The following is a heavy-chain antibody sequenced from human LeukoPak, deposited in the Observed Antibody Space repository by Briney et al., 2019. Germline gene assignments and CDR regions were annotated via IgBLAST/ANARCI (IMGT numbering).Heavy chain of an antibody. CDR1: GVSISSGGYY. CDR3: ARAGDNWFDP. J-gene: IGHJ5*02. V-gene: IGHV4-31*03. CDR2: IYYSGST. Sequence: SQTLSLTCTVSGVSISSGGYYWSWIRQHPGKGLEWIGYIYYSGSTYYNPSLKSRVTISVDTSKNQFSLKLSSVTAADTAVYYCARAGDNWFDPWGQGTLVTVSS. D-gene: IGHD3-10*01.